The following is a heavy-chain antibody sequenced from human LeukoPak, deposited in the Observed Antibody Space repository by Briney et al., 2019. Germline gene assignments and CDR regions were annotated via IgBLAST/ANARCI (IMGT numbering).Heavy chain of an antibody. J-gene: IGHJ4*02. CDR2: IIPIFGIA. D-gene: IGHD4-17*01. V-gene: IGHV1-69*04. Sequence: SVKVSCKASGGTFSSYAISWVRQAPGHGLEWMGRIIPIFGIANYAQKFQGRVTITADKSTSTAYMELSSLRSEDTAVYYCAVNYDYGDHGGGYWGQGTLVTVSS. CDR3: AVNYDYGDHGGGY. CDR1: GGTFSSYA.